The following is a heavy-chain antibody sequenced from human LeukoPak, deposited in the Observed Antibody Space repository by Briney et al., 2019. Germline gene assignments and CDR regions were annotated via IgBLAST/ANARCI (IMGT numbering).Heavy chain of an antibody. CDR3: ARRSGVRGVIITEGSYYFDY. J-gene: IGHJ4*02. D-gene: IGHD3-10*01. CDR1: GFTFSSYS. Sequence: GGSLRLSCAASGFTFSSYSMNWVRQAPGKGLEWVSSISSSSSYIYYADSVKGRFTISRDNAKNSLYLQMNSLRAEDTAVYYCARRSGVRGVIITEGSYYFDYWGQGTPVTVSS. CDR2: ISSSSSYI. V-gene: IGHV3-21*01.